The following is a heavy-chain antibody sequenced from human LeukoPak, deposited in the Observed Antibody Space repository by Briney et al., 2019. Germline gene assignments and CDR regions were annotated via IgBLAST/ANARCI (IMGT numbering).Heavy chain of an antibody. Sequence: PSETLSLTCTVSGGSIRSGSYYCSCLRQPAGKGLEWIGRIYTSGSTNYNPSLKSRVTISVDTSKNQLSLKLSSVTAADTAVYYCARGRLLWFGELWNNWFDPWGQGTLVTVSS. CDR2: IYTSGST. CDR3: ARGRLLWFGELWNNWFDP. J-gene: IGHJ5*02. V-gene: IGHV4-61*02. CDR1: GGSIRSGSYY. D-gene: IGHD3-10*01.